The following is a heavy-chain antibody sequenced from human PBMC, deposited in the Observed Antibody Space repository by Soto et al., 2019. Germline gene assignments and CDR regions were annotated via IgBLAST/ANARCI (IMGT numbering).Heavy chain of an antibody. Sequence: EVQLVESGGDLVQPGGSLRVSCAASGFTFSGHWMHWVRQVPGKGLEWVSLINTDGASSAYADSVKGRFTISRDNAKNTLYLQMNGLRADDTAVYYCAREAGYCSRTSCYRRPFDTWGQGTTVTVS. V-gene: IGHV3-74*03. CDR2: INTDGASS. CDR3: AREAGYCSRTSCYRRPFDT. J-gene: IGHJ3*02. D-gene: IGHD2-2*01. CDR1: GFTFSGHW.